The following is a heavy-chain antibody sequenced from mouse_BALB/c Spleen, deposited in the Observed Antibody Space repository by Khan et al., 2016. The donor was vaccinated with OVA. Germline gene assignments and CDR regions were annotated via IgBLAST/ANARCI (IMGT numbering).Heavy chain of an antibody. V-gene: IGHV1S33*01. D-gene: IGHD2-4*01. Sequence: LQQPGPELVKPGALVKISCKAPGYTFTSYDINWVKQRPGQGLEWIGLIYPGDGSTQYNEKFKGKATLTAAKSSSTAYMQLSSLTSENSAGDVCARGDYAWYFDVWGAGTTVTVSS. CDR1: GYTFTSYD. CDR2: IYPGDGST. CDR3: ARGDYAWYFDV. J-gene: IGHJ1*01.